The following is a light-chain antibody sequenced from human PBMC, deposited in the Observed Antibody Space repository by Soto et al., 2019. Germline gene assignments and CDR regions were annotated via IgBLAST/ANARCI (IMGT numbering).Light chain of an antibody. J-gene: IGKJ4*01. CDR1: QSVSSY. CDR2: DAS. V-gene: IGKV3-11*01. Sequence: EIVLTQSPATLSLSPGERATLSCRASQSVSSYLAWYQQKPGQAPRLLISDASNRATGIPARFSGSGSGTDFTLTASSLEPEDFAVYYCQQRRDWPLTFGGGTKVEI. CDR3: QQRRDWPLT.